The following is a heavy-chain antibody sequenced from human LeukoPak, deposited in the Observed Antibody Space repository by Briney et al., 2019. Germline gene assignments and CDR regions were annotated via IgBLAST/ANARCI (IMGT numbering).Heavy chain of an antibody. CDR1: GGSISSYY. J-gene: IGHJ6*02. D-gene: IGHD5-18*01. CDR3: ARDIGYSYGYYYYYYGMDV. CDR2: IYYSGST. V-gene: IGHV4-59*01. Sequence: SETLSLTCTVSGGSISSYYWSWIRQPPGKGLEWIGYIYYSGSTNYNPSLKSRVTISVDTSKNQFSLKLSSVTAADTAVYYCARDIGYSYGYYYYYYGMDVWGQGTTVTVSS.